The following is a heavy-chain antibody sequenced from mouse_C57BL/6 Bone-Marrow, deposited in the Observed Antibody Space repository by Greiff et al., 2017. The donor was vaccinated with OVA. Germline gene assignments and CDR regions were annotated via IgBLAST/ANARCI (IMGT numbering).Heavy chain of an antibody. D-gene: IGHD2-2*01. Sequence: QVQLKQPGAELVMPGASVKLSCKASGYTFTSYWMHWVKQRPGQGLEWIGEIDPSDSYTNYNQKFKGKSTLTVDKSSSTAYMQLSSLTSEDSAVYYCAALWLRRIDYWGQGTTLTVSS. J-gene: IGHJ2*01. CDR1: GYTFTSYW. CDR3: AALWLRRIDY. CDR2: IDPSDSYT. V-gene: IGHV1-69*01.